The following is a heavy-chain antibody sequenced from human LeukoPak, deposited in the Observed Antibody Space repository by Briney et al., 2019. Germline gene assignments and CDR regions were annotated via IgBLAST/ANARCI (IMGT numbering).Heavy chain of an antibody. CDR1: GFTFSSYA. D-gene: IGHD1-26*01. CDR2: ISGSGGST. J-gene: IGHJ4*02. CDR3: ARGAIFVGGVGAQDY. V-gene: IGHV3-23*01. Sequence: GGSLRLSCAASGFTFSSYAMSWVRQAPGKGLEWVSAISGSGGSTYYADSVKGRFTISRDNSKNTLFLQMHSLRAEDTAVYYCARGAIFVGGVGAQDYWGQGTLVTVPS.